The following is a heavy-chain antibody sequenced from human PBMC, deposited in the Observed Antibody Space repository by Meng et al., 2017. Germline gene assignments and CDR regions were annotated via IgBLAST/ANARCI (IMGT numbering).Heavy chain of an antibody. D-gene: IGHD6-13*01. CDR1: GGSFSGYY. J-gene: IGHJ4*02. Sequence: HGQLPQWGAGLLKPSETLSLTCAVYGGSFSGYYWSWIRQPPGKGLEWIGEINHSGSTNYSPSLKSRVTISVDTSKNQFSLKLSSVTAADTAVYYCARGKHSSSTLTFYNYWGQGTLVTVSS. V-gene: IGHV4-34*01. CDR3: ARGKHSSSTLTFYNY. CDR2: INHSGST.